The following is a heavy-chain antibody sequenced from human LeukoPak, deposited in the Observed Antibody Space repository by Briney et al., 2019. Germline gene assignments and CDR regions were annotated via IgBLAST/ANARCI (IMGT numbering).Heavy chain of an antibody. V-gene: IGHV3-23*01. CDR3: AKDRLGYCSGGSCYYFDY. J-gene: IGHJ4*02. CDR2: ISGSGGST. D-gene: IGHD2-15*01. Sequence: GGSLRLSCAASGFTFSSYAMSWVRQAPGKGLEWVSAISGSGGSTYYADSVKGRFTISRDNSKNTLYLQMNSLRAEDTAVYYCAKDRLGYCSGGSCYYFDYWGQGTLVTVSS. CDR1: GFTFSSYA.